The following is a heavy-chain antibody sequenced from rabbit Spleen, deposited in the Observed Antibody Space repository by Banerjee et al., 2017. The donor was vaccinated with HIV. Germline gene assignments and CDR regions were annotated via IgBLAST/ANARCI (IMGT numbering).Heavy chain of an antibody. J-gene: IGHJ6*01. Sequence: QQLEESGGGLVKPGASLTLTCTASGVSFSFSSYMCWVRQAPGKGLEWIACIEVGSSDFSYFATWAKGRFTISRPLSTTVTLQMTSLTVADTATYFCARDTGSSFSSYGMDLWGQGTLVTVS. D-gene: IGHD8-1*01. CDR3: ARDTGSSFSSYGMDL. CDR2: IEVGSSDFS. V-gene: IGHV1S40*01. CDR1: GVSFSFSSY.